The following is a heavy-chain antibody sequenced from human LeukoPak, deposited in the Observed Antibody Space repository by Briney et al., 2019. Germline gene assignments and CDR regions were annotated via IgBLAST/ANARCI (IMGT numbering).Heavy chain of an antibody. CDR1: GFTFSNYW. Sequence: GGSLRLSCVASGFTFSNYWMQWVRQVPGKGLVWVSRLNGDGTNIIYADSVKGRFTISRDNAENTLYLQMNSLRAEDTALYYCARSQSGVFDVWGQGTMVTVSS. CDR2: LNGDGTNI. V-gene: IGHV3-74*01. D-gene: IGHD2-8*01. J-gene: IGHJ3*01. CDR3: ARSQSGVFDV.